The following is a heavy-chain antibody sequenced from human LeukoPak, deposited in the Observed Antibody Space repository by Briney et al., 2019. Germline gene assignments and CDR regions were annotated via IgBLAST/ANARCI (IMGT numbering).Heavy chain of an antibody. J-gene: IGHJ4*02. CDR3: ARDSPIAH. Sequence: SVKVSCTASGGSFSSYTLSWVRQAPGQGLELIGGIVPIFGTANYARKFQGRVTITADKSTNTAFMYLSRLRSEDTAVYYCARDSPIAHWGQGTLVTVSS. CDR2: IVPIFGTA. D-gene: IGHD6-13*01. V-gene: IGHV1-69*06. CDR1: GGSFSSYT.